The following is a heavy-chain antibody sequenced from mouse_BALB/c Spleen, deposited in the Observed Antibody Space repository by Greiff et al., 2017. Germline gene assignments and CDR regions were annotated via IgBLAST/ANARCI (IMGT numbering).Heavy chain of an antibody. Sequence: QVQLQQSGAELVRPGASVTLSCKASGYTFTDYEMHWVKQTPVHGLEWIGAIDPETGGTAYNQKFKGKATLTADKSSSTAYMELRSLTSEDSAVYYCTRSGRMTDIIYALFDYWGQGTTLTVSS. J-gene: IGHJ2*01. CDR2: IDPETGGT. D-gene: IGHD1-1*01. V-gene: IGHV1-15*01. CDR3: TRSGRMTDIIYALFDY. CDR1: GYTFTDYE.